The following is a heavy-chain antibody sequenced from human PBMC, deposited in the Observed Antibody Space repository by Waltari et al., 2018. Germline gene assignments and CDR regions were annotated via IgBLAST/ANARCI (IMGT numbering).Heavy chain of an antibody. CDR3: AKNRGDYNAFDI. Sequence: EVQLVESGGGLVQPGRSLRLSCAASGFTFDDYTIHWVRQAPGKGLGGVSGISWNGGSIGYVDSVKGRFTISRDNAKKSLYLQMNSLRAEDTALYYCAKNRGDYNAFDIWGQGTMVTVSS. J-gene: IGHJ3*02. CDR1: GFTFDDYT. D-gene: IGHD4-17*01. V-gene: IGHV3-9*01. CDR2: ISWNGGSI.